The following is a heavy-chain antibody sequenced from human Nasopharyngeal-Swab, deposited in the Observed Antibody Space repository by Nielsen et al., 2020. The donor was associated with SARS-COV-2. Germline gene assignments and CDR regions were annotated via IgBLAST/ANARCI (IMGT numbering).Heavy chain of an antibody. CDR2: ISAYNGNT. V-gene: IGHV1-18*01. Sequence: ASVKVSCKASGYTFTSYGISWVRQAPGQGLEWMGWISAYNGNTSYAQKPQGRVTMTTDTSTSTAYMELRSLRSDDTAVYYCAREGENLLVPAAMVVWDHYYYGMDVWGQGTTVTVSS. D-gene: IGHD2-2*01. J-gene: IGHJ6*02. CDR3: AREGENLLVPAAMVVWDHYYYGMDV. CDR1: GYTFTSYG.